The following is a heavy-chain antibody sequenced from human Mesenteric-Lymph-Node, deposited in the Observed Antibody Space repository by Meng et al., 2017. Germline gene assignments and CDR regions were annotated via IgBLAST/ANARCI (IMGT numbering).Heavy chain of an antibody. CDR3: ARGGIAAAGDAFDI. J-gene: IGHJ3*02. V-gene: IGHV3-7*01. CDR2: IKDDGSEK. Sequence: GESLKISCAASGFTFTNYAMSWVRQAPGKGLEWVANIKDDGSEKYYVDSVKGRFTISRVYAKESLYLQMNSLRAEDTAVYFCARGGIAAAGDAFDIWGQGTMVTVSS. D-gene: IGHD6-13*01. CDR1: GFTFTNYA.